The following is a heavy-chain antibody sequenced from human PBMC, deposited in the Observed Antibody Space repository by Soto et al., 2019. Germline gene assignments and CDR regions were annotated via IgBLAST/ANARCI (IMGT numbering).Heavy chain of an antibody. V-gene: IGHV3-33*01. D-gene: IGHD3-9*01. CDR2: IWYDGSNK. J-gene: IGHJ4*02. CDR1: GFTFSSYG. Sequence: QVQLLESGGGVVQPGRSLRLSCAASGFTFSSYGMHWVRQAPGKGLEWVAVIWYDGSNKYYADSVKGRFTISRDNYKNTVYVQMNSLRAEDTAVYYCAACVTISVPNFDSWGQGTLVTDSS. CDR3: AACVTISVPNFDS.